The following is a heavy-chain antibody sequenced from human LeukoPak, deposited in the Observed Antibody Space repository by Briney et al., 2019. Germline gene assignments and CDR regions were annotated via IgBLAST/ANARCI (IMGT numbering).Heavy chain of an antibody. J-gene: IGHJ4*02. Sequence: SETLSLTCTVSGGSISSSSYYWGWIRQPRGKGLEWIGSIYYSGSTYYNPSLKGRVTISVDTSKNQFSLNLSSVTAADTAVYFCARGPPSNNGFYYWGQGTLVTVSS. V-gene: IGHV4-39*07. CDR2: IYYSGST. CDR1: GGSISSSSYY. CDR3: ARGPPSNNGFYY. D-gene: IGHD2-8*01.